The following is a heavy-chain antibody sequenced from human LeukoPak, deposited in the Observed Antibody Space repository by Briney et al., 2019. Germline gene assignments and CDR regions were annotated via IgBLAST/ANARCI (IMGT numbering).Heavy chain of an antibody. J-gene: IGHJ4*02. CDR2: IYYSGST. D-gene: IGHD3-10*01. CDR3: ARASMVREDY. Sequence: SQTLSLTCTVSGGSISSGGYYWSWVRQHPGKGLEWIGYIYYSGSTYYNPSLKSRVTISVDTSKNQYSLKLSSVTAADTAVYYCARASMVREDYWGQGTLVTVSS. V-gene: IGHV4-31*03. CDR1: GGSISSGGYY.